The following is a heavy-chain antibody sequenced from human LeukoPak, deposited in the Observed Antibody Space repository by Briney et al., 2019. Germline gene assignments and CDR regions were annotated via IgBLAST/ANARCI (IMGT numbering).Heavy chain of an antibody. D-gene: IGHD6-6*01. J-gene: IGHJ4*02. Sequence: SETLSLTCSVSGGSVSNYYWSWIRQPPGKGLEWIGYAYYTGSTNYNPSLKSRVTMFEDKSKNQFSLRLYSVTVADTAAYYCARHFAYSSSSYFDYWGQGSLVTVSS. CDR2: AYYTGST. CDR3: ARHFAYSSSSYFDY. CDR1: GGSVSNYY. V-gene: IGHV4-59*08.